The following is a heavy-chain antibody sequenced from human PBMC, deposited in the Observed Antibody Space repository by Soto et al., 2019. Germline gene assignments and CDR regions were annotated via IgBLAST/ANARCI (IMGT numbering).Heavy chain of an antibody. V-gene: IGHV4-4*02. CDR2: IYHIGST. Sequence: SETLSLTCAVSGGSISSSNWWSWVRQPPGKGLEWIGEIYHIGSTNYNPSLKSRVTISVDKSKNQFSLRLSSVTAADTAVYYCAGYDILTGYYHYGMDVWGQGTTVTVSS. CDR3: AGYDILTGYYHYGMDV. CDR1: GGSISSSNW. D-gene: IGHD3-9*01. J-gene: IGHJ6*02.